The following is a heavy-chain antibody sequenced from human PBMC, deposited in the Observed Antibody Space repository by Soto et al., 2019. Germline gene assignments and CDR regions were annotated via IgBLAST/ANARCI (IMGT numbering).Heavy chain of an antibody. CDR2: INHSGST. CDR3: ARGVPMIVEAQRDAPDKYYFDS. V-gene: IGHV4-34*01. D-gene: IGHD3-22*01. CDR1: GGSFSGYY. J-gene: IGHJ4*02. Sequence: ETLSLTCAVYGGSFSGYYWSWIRQPPGKGLEWIGEINHSGSTNSNPSLKSRVTISVDTSKNQFSLKLSSVTAADRAVYHCARGVPMIVEAQRDAPDKYYFDSWGQGTQVTVSS.